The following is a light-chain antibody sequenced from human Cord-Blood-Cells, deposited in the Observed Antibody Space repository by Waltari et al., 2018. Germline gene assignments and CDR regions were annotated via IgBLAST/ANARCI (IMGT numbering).Light chain of an antibody. Sequence: IVMTQSPATLSVPPRARATRPCTASQSVSSNLAWYQQKPGQAPRLLIYGSSTRATGIPARFSGSGSATEFTLTISSLQSEDFAVYYCQQYNNWPPYTFGHGTKLEIK. J-gene: IGKJ2*01. CDR3: QQYNNWPPYT. V-gene: IGKV3-15*01. CDR1: QSVSSN. CDR2: GSS.